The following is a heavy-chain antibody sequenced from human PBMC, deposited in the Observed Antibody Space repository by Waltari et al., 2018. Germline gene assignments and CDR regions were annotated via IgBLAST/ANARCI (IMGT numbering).Heavy chain of an antibody. CDR2: SSTSGST. Sequence: QVQLQESGPGLVKPSETLSLTCTVSGGSISSYYWSWIRQPAGKGLEWIGRSSTSGSTNYTPARKSRVTTSVDTSKTQFSLQLSSVTAADTAVYYCARDISSDYYYYMDVWGKGTTVTVSS. CDR3: ARDISSDYYYYMDV. V-gene: IGHV4-4*07. CDR1: GGSISSYY. J-gene: IGHJ6*03. D-gene: IGHD2-15*01.